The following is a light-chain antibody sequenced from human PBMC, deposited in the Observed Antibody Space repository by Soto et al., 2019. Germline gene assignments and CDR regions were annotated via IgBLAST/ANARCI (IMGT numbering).Light chain of an antibody. Sequence: SYELTQPPSVAVAPGQTARITCGGNNIGSKSVHWYQQKPGQAPVLVVYDDSDRPSGIPERFSGSNSGNTATLTISRVEDGDEADYYCQVCDSSSDHPVFGGGTKLTVL. CDR3: QVCDSSSDHPV. J-gene: IGLJ2*01. V-gene: IGLV3-21*02. CDR1: NIGSKS. CDR2: DDS.